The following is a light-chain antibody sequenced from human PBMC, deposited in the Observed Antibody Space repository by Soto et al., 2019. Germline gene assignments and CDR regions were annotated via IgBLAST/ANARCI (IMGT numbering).Light chain of an antibody. CDR3: QQYEGSPLT. J-gene: IGKJ4*01. CDR1: QSVSSY. V-gene: IGKV3-11*01. Sequence: EIVLTQSPATLSLSPGERATLSCRASQSVSSYLAWYQQKPGQAPRLLIYDASNRATGIPARFSGSGSGTDFTLAISRLEPEDFAVYYCQQYEGSPLTFGGGTKVDIK. CDR2: DAS.